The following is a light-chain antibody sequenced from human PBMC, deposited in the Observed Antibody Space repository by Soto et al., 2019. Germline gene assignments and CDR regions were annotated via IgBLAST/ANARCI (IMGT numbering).Light chain of an antibody. J-gene: IGKJ2*01. CDR2: GAS. V-gene: IGKV3-15*01. Sequence: EIVLTQSPATLSVSPGERATLSCRAGQSISSNLAWYQQKPGQAPRLLIYGASIRATGIPARFSGSGSGTEFTLTISSLQSEDFAVYYCQQYNNWPPYTFGQGTKVDIK. CDR3: QQYNNWPPYT. CDR1: QSISSN.